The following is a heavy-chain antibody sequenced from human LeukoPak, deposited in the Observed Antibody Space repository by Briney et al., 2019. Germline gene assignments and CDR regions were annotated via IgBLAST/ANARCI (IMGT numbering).Heavy chain of an antibody. CDR3: ARVPSGSYSNWFDP. J-gene: IGHJ5*02. Sequence: SETLSLTCTVSGGSISSHYWSWIRQPPGKGLEWIGYIYYSGSTNYNPSLKSRVTISVDTSKNQFSLKLSSVTAADTAVYCCARVPSGSYSNWFDPWGQGTLVTVSS. CDR1: GGSISSHY. CDR2: IYYSGST. D-gene: IGHD1-26*01. V-gene: IGHV4-59*11.